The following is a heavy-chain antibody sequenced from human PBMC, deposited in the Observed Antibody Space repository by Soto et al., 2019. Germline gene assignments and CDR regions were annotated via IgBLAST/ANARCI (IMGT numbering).Heavy chain of an antibody. CDR1: GYTFTSYG. V-gene: IGHV1-18*01. CDR3: ARAAGHVDTDLMDV. J-gene: IGHJ6*02. D-gene: IGHD5-18*01. CDR2: ISAYNGNT. Sequence: ASVKVSCKASGYTFTSYGISWVRQAPGQGLEWMGIISAYNGNTSYAQKLQGRVTMTTDTSTSTVYMELSSLRSEDTAVYYCARAAGHVDTDLMDVWGQGTTVTVSS.